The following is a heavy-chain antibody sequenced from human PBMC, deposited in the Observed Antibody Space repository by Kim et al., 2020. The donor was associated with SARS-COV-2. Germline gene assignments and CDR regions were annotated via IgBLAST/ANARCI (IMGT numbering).Heavy chain of an antibody. V-gene: IGHV3-23*01. Sequence: ATSVKGRFTISKSNSKNTLFLQMNSLRADDTALYYCAKGTEFSSASGFDYWGPGTLVTVSS. CDR3: AKGTEFSSASGFDY. D-gene: IGHD6-6*01. J-gene: IGHJ4*02.